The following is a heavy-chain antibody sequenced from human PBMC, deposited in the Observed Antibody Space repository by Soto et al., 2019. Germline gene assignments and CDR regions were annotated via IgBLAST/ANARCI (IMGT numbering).Heavy chain of an antibody. J-gene: IGHJ5*02. D-gene: IGHD5-12*01. CDR2: IYYSGST. CDR1: GGSISSCY. V-gene: IGHV4-59*01. Sequence: SDTLSLTCTVSGGSISSCYWSWIRQPPGKGLEWIGYIYYSGSTNYNPSLKSRVTISVDTSKNQFSLKLSSVTAADTAVYYCARLRRGYSGYDYPWLDPWGQGTLVTVSS. CDR3: ARLRRGYSGYDYPWLDP.